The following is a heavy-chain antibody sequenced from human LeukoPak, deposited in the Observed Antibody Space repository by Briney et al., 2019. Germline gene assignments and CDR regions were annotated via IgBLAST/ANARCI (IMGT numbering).Heavy chain of an antibody. V-gene: IGHV3-30*02. CDR1: GFTFSSYG. D-gene: IGHD2-2*01. CDR3: AKAEYQLENFDY. CDR2: IRYDGTNK. Sequence: GGSLRLSCAASGFTFSSYGMHWVRQAPGKGLEWVAFIRYDGTNKYYADSVKGRFTISGDNSKNTLFLQMNSLRTEDTAVYYCAKAEYQLENFDYWGQGTLVTVSS. J-gene: IGHJ4*02.